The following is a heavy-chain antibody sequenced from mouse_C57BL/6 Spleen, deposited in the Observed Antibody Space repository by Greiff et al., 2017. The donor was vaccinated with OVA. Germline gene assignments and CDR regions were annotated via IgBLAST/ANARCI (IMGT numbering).Heavy chain of an antibody. J-gene: IGHJ2*01. CDR2: IDPSDSYT. Sequence: VQLQQSGAELVKPGASVKLSCKASGYTFTSYWMQWVKQRPGQGLEWIGEIDPSDSYTNYNQKFKGKATLTVDTSSSTAYMQLSSLTSEDSAVYYCARGRWLPCDYWGQGTTLTVSS. CDR1: GYTFTSYW. D-gene: IGHD2-3*01. V-gene: IGHV1-50*01. CDR3: ARGRWLPCDY.